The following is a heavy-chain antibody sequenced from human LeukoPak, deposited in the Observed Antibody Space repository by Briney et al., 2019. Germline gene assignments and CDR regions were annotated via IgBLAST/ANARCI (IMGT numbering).Heavy chain of an antibody. CDR1: GFSFSDYH. CDR3: AGDSAIVVLAYMDV. Sequence: GGSLRLSCAASGFSFSDYHMNWVRQAPGKGLEWVSSISSRSRYIYYADSVKGRFTTSRDNTKNSLYLQMNNLRAEDTGVYYCAGDSAIVVLAYMDVWGKGTTVTVSS. CDR2: ISSRSRYI. D-gene: IGHD2-15*01. J-gene: IGHJ6*03. V-gene: IGHV3-21*01.